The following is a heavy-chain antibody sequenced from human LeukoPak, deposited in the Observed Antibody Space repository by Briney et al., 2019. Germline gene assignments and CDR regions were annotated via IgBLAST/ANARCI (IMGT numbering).Heavy chain of an antibody. Sequence: SETLSLTCTVSGGSISSYYWSWIRQPPGKGLEWIGYIYYSGSTNYNPSLKSRVTISVDTSKNQFSLKLSSVTAADTAVYYCARLVKGYYGMDVWGQGTTVTVSS. CDR1: GGSISSYY. CDR2: IYYSGST. V-gene: IGHV4-59*12. D-gene: IGHD4-23*01. CDR3: ARLVKGYYGMDV. J-gene: IGHJ6*02.